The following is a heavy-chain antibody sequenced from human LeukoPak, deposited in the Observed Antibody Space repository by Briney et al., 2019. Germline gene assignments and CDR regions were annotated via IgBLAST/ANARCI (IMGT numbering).Heavy chain of an antibody. CDR1: GGSISSYY. J-gene: IGHJ4*02. Sequence: ETLSLTCSVSGGSISSYYWSWVRQAPGKGLEWVSAIRGTGGSTYYAASVKGRFTISRDNSKNTLYLQMNSLRAEDTAIYYCAKRSDGYSGFDYWGQGTLVTVAS. CDR2: IRGTGGST. D-gene: IGHD5-18*01. V-gene: IGHV3-23*01. CDR3: AKRSDGYSGFDY.